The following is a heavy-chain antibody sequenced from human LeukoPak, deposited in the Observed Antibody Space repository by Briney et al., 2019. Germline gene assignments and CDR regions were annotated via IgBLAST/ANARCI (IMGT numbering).Heavy chain of an antibody. J-gene: IGHJ4*02. CDR3: ARGLSGDHSTG. D-gene: IGHD4-11*01. CDR1: GFTFGDYA. Sequence: VGSLRLSCTASGFTFGDYAMSWVRQAPGKGLEWVSAISGSGGSTYYADSVKGRFTISRDNSKNTLYLQMNSLRAEDTAVYYCARGLSGDHSTGWGQGTLVTVSS. V-gene: IGHV3-23*01. CDR2: ISGSGGST.